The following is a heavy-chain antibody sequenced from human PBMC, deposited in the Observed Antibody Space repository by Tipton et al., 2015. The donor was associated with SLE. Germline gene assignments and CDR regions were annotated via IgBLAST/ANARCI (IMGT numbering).Heavy chain of an antibody. CDR1: GGSISSYY. Sequence: LRLSCTVSGGSISSYYWSWIRQPPGKGLEWIGYIYYSGSTYYNPSLKSRVTISVDTSKNQFSLKLSSVTAADTAVYYCAREGGYYYDSSPRAFDIWGQGTMVTVSS. V-gene: IGHV4-59*12. CDR2: IYYSGST. CDR3: AREGGYYYDSSPRAFDI. J-gene: IGHJ3*02. D-gene: IGHD3-22*01.